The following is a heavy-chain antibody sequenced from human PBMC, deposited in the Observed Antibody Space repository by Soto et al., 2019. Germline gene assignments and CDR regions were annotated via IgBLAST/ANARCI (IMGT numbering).Heavy chain of an antibody. CDR3: AKDLGFSAPTAFDY. Sequence: EVQLLQSGGGLVQPGGSLRLSCASSGFSFSSYAMSWVRQAPGKGLEWLSGIGASGGSTYYTDSVKGRFTIARDSSKNTVYLQMNILRAEDTAVYFCAKDLGFSAPTAFDYWGLGTQVTVSS. J-gene: IGHJ4*02. CDR1: GFSFSSYA. CDR2: IGASGGST. V-gene: IGHV3-23*01. D-gene: IGHD3-10*01.